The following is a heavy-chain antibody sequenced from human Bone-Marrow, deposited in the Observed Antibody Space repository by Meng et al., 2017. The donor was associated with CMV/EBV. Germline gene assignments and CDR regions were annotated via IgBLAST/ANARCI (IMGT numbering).Heavy chain of an antibody. CDR1: GFTFSSYA. CDR2: ISYDGSNK. V-gene: IGHV3-30-3*01. Sequence: GESLKISCAASGFTFSSYAMHWVRQAPGKGLEWVAVISYDGSNKYYADSVKGRFTISRDNSKNTLYLQMNSLRAEDTAVCYCATTYCGGDCYSRGLGYWGQRTLVAASS. D-gene: IGHD2-21*01. CDR3: ATTYCGGDCYSRGLGY. J-gene: IGHJ4*02.